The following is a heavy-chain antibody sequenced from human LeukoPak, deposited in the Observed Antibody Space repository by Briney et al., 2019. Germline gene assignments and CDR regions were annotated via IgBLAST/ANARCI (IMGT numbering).Heavy chain of an antibody. CDR1: GFTFSSYA. V-gene: IGHV3-23*01. Sequence: SGGSLRLSCAASGFTFSSYAMSWVRRAPGKGLEWVSAISGSGGSTYYADSVKGRFTISRDNSKNTLYLQMNSLRAEDTAVYYCAKDRLSYDILTGYPNWGQGTLVTVSS. CDR3: AKDRLSYDILTGYPN. J-gene: IGHJ4*02. D-gene: IGHD3-9*01. CDR2: ISGSGGST.